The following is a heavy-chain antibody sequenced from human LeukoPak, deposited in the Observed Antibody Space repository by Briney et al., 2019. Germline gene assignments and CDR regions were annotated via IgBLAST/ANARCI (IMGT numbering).Heavy chain of an antibody. CDR2: INHSGST. CDR3: ASIAVAGTVSDNDY. V-gene: IGHV4-34*01. D-gene: IGHD6-19*01. CDR1: GGSFSGYY. Sequence: PSETLSLTCAVYGGSFSGYYWSWIRQPPGKGLEWIGEINHSGSTNYNPSLKSRVTISVDTSKNQFSLKLSSVTAADTAVYYCASIAVAGTVSDNDYWGQGTLVTVSS. J-gene: IGHJ4*02.